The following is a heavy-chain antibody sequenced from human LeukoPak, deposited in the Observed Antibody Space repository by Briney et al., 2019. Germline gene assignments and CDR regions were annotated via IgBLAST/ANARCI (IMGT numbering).Heavy chain of an antibody. CDR2: IIPIFGTA. D-gene: IGHD2-2*01. CDR3: ARSRGHCSSTSCYNVVLFDVAFDY. J-gene: IGHJ4*02. Sequence: ASVKVSCKASGYTFTSYGISWVRQAPGQGHEWMGGIIPIFGTANYAQKFQGRVTITADESTSTAYMELSSLRSEDTAVYYCARSRGHCSSTSCYNVVLFDVAFDYWGQGTLVTVSS. V-gene: IGHV1-69*13. CDR1: GYTFTSYG.